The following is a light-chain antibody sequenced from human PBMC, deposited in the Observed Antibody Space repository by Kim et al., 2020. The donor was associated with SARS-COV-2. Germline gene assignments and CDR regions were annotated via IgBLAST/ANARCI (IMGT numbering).Light chain of an antibody. CDR3: QQYHSYPWT. J-gene: IGKJ1*01. CDR1: QSIRSY. V-gene: IGKV1-5*01. CDR2: DAS. Sequence: ASVGDRVTITCRASQSIRSYLAWHQQKPGKAPKLLISDASNLEGGVPSRFSGSESGTEFTLTISSLQPDDLATYYCQQYHSYPWTFGQGTKVDIK.